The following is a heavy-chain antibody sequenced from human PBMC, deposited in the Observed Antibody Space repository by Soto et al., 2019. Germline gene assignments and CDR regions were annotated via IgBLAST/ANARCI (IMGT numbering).Heavy chain of an antibody. V-gene: IGHV3-23*01. CDR3: VKGYWKGDV. CDR1: GFTFSTYA. Sequence: EVQLLESGGGLVQPGGSLRLSCAASGFTFSTYAMNWVRPAPGNGLEWVSAISGSGGRIHYADSVKGRFTISRDNSKNTLYLQMNSMRDEDTAVYHCVKGYWKGDVWGQGATVTVSS. J-gene: IGHJ6*02. CDR2: ISGSGGRI. D-gene: IGHD1-1*01.